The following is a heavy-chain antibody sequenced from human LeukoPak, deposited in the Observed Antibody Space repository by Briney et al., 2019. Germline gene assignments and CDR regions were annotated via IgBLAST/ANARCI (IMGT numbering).Heavy chain of an antibody. V-gene: IGHV4-31*03. D-gene: IGHD5-18*01. Sequence: SQTLSLTCTVSGGSISSGGYYWSWIRQHPGKGLEWIGYIYYSGSTYYNPSLKSRVTISVDTSKNQFSLRLSSVTAADTAVYYCARHFIGYSYGPPVDYWGQGTLVTVSS. CDR3: ARHFIGYSYGPPVDY. CDR1: GGSISSGGYY. CDR2: IYYSGST. J-gene: IGHJ4*02.